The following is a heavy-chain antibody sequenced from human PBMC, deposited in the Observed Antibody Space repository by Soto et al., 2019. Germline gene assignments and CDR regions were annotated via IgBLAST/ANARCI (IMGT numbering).Heavy chain of an antibody. J-gene: IGHJ4*02. D-gene: IGHD2-2*01. V-gene: IGHV1-8*01. CDR1: GYTFTSYD. CDR3: ARGRSIVVVPAADEASADY. CDR2: MNPNSGNT. Sequence: ASVKVSCKASGYTFTSYDINWVRQATGQGLEWMGWMNPNSGNTGYAQKFQGRVTMTRNTSISTAYMELSSLRSEDTAVYYCARGRSIVVVPAADEASADYWGQGTLVTVSS.